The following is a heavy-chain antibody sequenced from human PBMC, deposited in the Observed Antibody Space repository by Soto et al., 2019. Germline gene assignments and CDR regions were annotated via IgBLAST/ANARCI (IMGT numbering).Heavy chain of an antibody. CDR3: AKVDYDFWSGYQTFDY. CDR1: GFTFSSYA. V-gene: IGHV3-23*01. Sequence: PGGSLRLSCAASGFTFSSYAMSWVRQAPGKGLEWVSAISGSGGSTNYADSVKGRVTISRDNSKNTLYLQMNSLRAEDTAVYYCAKVDYDFWSGYQTFDYWGQGTLVTVSS. CDR2: ISGSGGST. D-gene: IGHD3-3*01. J-gene: IGHJ4*02.